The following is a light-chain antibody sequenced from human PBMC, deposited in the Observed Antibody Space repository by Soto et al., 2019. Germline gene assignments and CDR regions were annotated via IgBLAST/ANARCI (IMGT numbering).Light chain of an antibody. CDR1: QSISSY. CDR3: QQYDSYSPWT. Sequence: DIQMTQSPSSLSASVGDRVTITCRASQSISSYLNWYQQKPGKAPKLLIYAASSLQSGVPSRFSGSGSGTDFTLTISSLQPDDFATYYCQQYDSYSPWTFGQGTK. CDR2: AAS. J-gene: IGKJ1*01. V-gene: IGKV1-39*01.